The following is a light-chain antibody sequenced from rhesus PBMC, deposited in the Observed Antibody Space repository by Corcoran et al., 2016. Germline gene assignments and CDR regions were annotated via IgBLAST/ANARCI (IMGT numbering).Light chain of an antibody. CDR1: KGISSW. J-gene: IGKJ1*01. CDR3: QQYADIPRT. CDR2: AAS. V-gene: IGKV1-19*01. Sequence: DIQMTQSPSSLSASVVDKVTITCHASKGISSWFAWFQPKPGKAPKPLIYAASSLQSGDPSRFSGRGSGTDYTLTISSLQPEDFATYYFQQYADIPRTFGQGTKVEIK.